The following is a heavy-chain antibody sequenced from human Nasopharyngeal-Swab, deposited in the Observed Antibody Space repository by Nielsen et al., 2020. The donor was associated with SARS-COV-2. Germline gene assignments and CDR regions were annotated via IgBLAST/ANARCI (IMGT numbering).Heavy chain of an antibody. V-gene: IGHV3-23*01. D-gene: IGHD2-2*01. CDR2: ISGSGGST. CDR3: AKEHSIVVVPAATDRYGMDV. Sequence: GGSLRLSCAASGFTFSSYAMSWVRQAPGKWLEWVSAISGSGGSTYYADSVKGRFTISRDNSKNTLYLQMNSLRAEDTAVYYCAKEHSIVVVPAATDRYGMDVWGQGTTVTVSS. CDR1: GFTFSSYA. J-gene: IGHJ6*02.